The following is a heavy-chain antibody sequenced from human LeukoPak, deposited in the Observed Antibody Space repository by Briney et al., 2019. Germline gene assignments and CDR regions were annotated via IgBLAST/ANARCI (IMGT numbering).Heavy chain of an antibody. CDR3: ARGLLVVVPAAISWMNYYYTVWTS. D-gene: IGHD2-2*01. CDR2: MNPNSGNT. Sequence: ASVKVSCKASGYTFTSYDINWVRQATGQGLEWMGWMNPNSGNTGYAQKFQGRVTMTRNTSISTAYMELSSLRSEDTAVYYCARGLLVVVPAAISWMNYYYTVWTSGAKGPRSPSP. J-gene: IGHJ6*02. V-gene: IGHV1-8*01. CDR1: GYTFTSYD.